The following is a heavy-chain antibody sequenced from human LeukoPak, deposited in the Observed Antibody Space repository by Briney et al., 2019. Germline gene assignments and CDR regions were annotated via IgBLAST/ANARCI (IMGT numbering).Heavy chain of an antibody. Sequence: PGGSLRLSCAASGFTVSSNSMSWVRQAPGKGLEWVSGISWNSGSIGYADSVKGRFTISRDNAKNSLYLQMNSLRAEDMALYYCAKDMFQLLYYLGGPFDYWGQGTLVTVSS. J-gene: IGHJ4*02. V-gene: IGHV3-9*03. CDR3: AKDMFQLLYYLGGPFDY. CDR1: GFTVSSNS. D-gene: IGHD2-2*02. CDR2: ISWNSGSI.